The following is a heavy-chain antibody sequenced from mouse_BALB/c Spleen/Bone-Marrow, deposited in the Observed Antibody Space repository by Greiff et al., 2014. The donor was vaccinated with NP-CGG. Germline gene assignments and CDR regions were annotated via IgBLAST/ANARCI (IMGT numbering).Heavy chain of an antibody. Sequence: VQLQQSGAELVRPGASVKLSCTTSGYSFTTYWMNWVKQRPGQGLEWIGMIHPSDSETKLNQKFKDKATLTVDKSSNTAYMQLNSPTSEDSAVYYCTRGDGYGGFAYWGQGTLVTVSA. CDR3: TRGDGYGGFAY. J-gene: IGHJ3*01. CDR1: GYSFTTYW. CDR2: IHPSDSET. V-gene: IGHV1-61*01. D-gene: IGHD2-2*01.